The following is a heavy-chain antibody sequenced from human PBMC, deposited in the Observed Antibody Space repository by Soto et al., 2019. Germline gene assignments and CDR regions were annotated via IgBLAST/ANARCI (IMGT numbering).Heavy chain of an antibody. J-gene: IGHJ6*02. D-gene: IGHD2-2*02. CDR2: IIPIFGTA. Sequence: SVKVSCKASGDTFSSYAISWVRQAPGQGLEWMGGIIPIFGTANYAQKFQGRVTITADESTSTAYMELSSLRSEDTAVYYCARESSEVVPAAKPGVYYYYYGMDVWGQGTTVTVSS. CDR3: ARESSEVVPAAKPGVYYYYYGMDV. V-gene: IGHV1-69*01. CDR1: GDTFSSYA.